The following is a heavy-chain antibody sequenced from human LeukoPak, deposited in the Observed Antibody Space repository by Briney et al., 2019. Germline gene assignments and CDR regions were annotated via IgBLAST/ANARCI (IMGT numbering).Heavy chain of an antibody. Sequence: GASVKVSCKASGYTFTSYGISWVRQAPGQGLEWMGWISAYNGNTNYAQKLQGRVTMTTDTSTSTAYMELRSLRSDDTAVYYCARDGALVVTDLSFDYWGRGTLVTVSS. CDR2: ISAYNGNT. V-gene: IGHV1-18*01. D-gene: IGHD3-22*01. CDR1: GYTFTSYG. CDR3: ARDGALVVTDLSFDY. J-gene: IGHJ4*02.